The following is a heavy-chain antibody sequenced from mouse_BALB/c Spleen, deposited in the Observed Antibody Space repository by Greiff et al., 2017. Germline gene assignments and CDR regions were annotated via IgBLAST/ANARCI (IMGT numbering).Heavy chain of an antibody. CDR3: ARSGPPLDY. CDR1: GYSITSDYA. J-gene: IGHJ2*01. Sequence: EVKLVESGPGLVKPSQSLSLTCTVTGYSITSDYAWNWIRQFPGNKLEWMGYISYSGSTSYNPSLKSRISITRDTSKNQFFLQLNSVTTEDTATYYCARSGPPLDYWGQGTTLTVSS. CDR2: ISYSGST. V-gene: IGHV3-2*02. D-gene: IGHD3-1*01.